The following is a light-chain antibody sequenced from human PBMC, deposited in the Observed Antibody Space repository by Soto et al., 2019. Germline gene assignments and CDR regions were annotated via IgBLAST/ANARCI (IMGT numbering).Light chain of an antibody. Sequence: SALTQPPSASGSPGQSVTISCTGTKTDIGVYDFVSWYQHHPGNAPRLLIYEVVQRPSGVPDRFSGSKSGNTASLPVSGLQAADEADYFCKSYAGSNTYVFGSGTKVTVL. CDR3: KSYAGSNTYV. J-gene: IGLJ1*01. CDR1: KTDIGVYDF. CDR2: EVV. V-gene: IGLV2-8*01.